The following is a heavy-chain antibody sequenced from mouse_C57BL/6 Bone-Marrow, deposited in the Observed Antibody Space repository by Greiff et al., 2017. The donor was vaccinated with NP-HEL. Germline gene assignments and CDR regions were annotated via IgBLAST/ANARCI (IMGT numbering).Heavy chain of an antibody. Sequence: EVKLQESGAELVRPGASVKLSCTASGFNIKDDYMHWVKQRPEQGLEWIGWIDPENGDTEYASKFQGKATITADTSSNTAYLQLSSLTSEDTAFYYCTTCYGSSYGYWYFDVWGTGTTVTVSS. J-gene: IGHJ1*03. CDR2: IDPENGDT. CDR3: TTCYGSSYGYWYFDV. V-gene: IGHV14-4*01. CDR1: GFNIKDDY. D-gene: IGHD1-1*01.